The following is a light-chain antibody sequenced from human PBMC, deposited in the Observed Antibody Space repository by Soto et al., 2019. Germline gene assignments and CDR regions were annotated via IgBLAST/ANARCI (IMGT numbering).Light chain of an antibody. Sequence: DIVLTQSPGTLSLSPGERATLSCGASQTVASSDLAWYQQKRGQAPRLLVYAASTRATGIPDRFSGRGSGTDFTLTISRLEPEDFAVYYCQCGLSFPIFGGGTTVEIK. CDR2: AAS. J-gene: IGKJ4*01. CDR3: QCGLSFPI. V-gene: IGKV3-20*01. CDR1: QTVASSD.